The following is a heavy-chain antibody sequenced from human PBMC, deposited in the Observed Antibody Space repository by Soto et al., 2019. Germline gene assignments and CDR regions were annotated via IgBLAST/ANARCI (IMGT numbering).Heavy chain of an antibody. J-gene: IGHJ4*02. Sequence: GGSLRLSCEASGFIFSTHWMRWVRQAPGKGLEWVSAISGSGGSTYYADSVKGRFTISRDNSKNTLYLQMNSLRAEDTAVYYCANFGVPGYRYGKSMHFDYWGQGTLVTVSS. CDR2: ISGSGGST. D-gene: IGHD5-18*01. CDR3: ANFGVPGYRYGKSMHFDY. CDR1: GFIFSTHW. V-gene: IGHV3-23*01.